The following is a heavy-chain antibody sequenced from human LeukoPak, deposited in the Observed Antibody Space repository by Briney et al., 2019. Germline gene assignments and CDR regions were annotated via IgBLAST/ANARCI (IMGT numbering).Heavy chain of an antibody. D-gene: IGHD3-9*01. V-gene: IGHV3-23*01. Sequence: GGSLRLSCAASGFTFSSYAMSWVRQAPGKGLEWVSGISGSAGRTYYAGSVKGRFTISRDNSRNTLYLQMNSLRAEDTAVYYCAKDLEGLVIRYFDYWGQGTLVTVSS. CDR2: ISGSAGRT. CDR1: GFTFSSYA. CDR3: AKDLEGLVIRYFDY. J-gene: IGHJ4*02.